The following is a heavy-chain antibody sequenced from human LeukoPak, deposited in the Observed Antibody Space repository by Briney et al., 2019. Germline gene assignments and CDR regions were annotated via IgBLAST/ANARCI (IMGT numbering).Heavy chain of an antibody. J-gene: IGHJ4*02. CDR2: IKSKTDGGTT. CDR3: TTDLKGGIAAAGTRY. D-gene: IGHD6-13*01. Sequence: KSGGSLRLSCAASGVTFSNAWMSWVRQAPGKGLEWVGRIKSKTDGGTTDYAAPVKGRFTISRDDSKNTLYLQMNSLKTEDTAVYYCTTDLKGGIAAAGTRYWGQGTLVTVSS. CDR1: GVTFSNAW. V-gene: IGHV3-15*01.